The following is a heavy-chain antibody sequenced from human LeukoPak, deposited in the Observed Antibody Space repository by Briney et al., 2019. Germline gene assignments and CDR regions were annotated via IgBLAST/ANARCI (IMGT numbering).Heavy chain of an antibody. CDR1: GYTFTTYA. CDR2: INAGNGNT. D-gene: IGHD1-1*01. J-gene: IGHJ5*02. CDR3: ASQYNWNDLGWFDP. V-gene: IGHV1-3*01. Sequence: GASVKVSCKTSGYTFTTYAMHWVRQAPGQRLEWMGWINAGNGNTKYSQKFQGRATITRGTSASTAYMELSSLRSEDTAVYYCASQYNWNDLGWFDPWGQGTLVTVSS.